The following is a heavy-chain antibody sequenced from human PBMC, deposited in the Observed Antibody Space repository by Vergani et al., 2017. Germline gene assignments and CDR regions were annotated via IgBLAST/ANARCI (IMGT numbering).Heavy chain of an antibody. CDR2: IRSKANSYAT. CDR3: TRGGSYLANVYYGMDV. Sequence: VQLVESGGGVVQPGRSLRLSCAASGFTFSGSAMHWVRQASGKGLEWVGRIRSKANSYATAYAASVKGRFTISRDDSKNTAYLQMNSLKTEDTAVYYCTRGGSYLANVYYGMDVWGQGTTVTVSS. J-gene: IGHJ6*02. V-gene: IGHV3-73*01. CDR1: GFTFSGSA. D-gene: IGHD1-26*01.